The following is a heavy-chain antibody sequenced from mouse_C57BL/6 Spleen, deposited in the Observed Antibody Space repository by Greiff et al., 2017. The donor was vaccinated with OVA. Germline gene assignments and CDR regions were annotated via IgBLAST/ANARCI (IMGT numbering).Heavy chain of an antibody. Sequence: VQLQQSGPELVKPGASVKIPCKASGYTFTDYNMDWVKQSHGKSLEWIGDINPNNGGTIYNQKFKGKATLTVDKSSSTAYMELRSLTSEDTAVYYCARLRRGYYAMDYWGQGTSVTVSS. J-gene: IGHJ4*01. CDR1: GYTFTDYN. CDR2: INPNNGGT. D-gene: IGHD2-12*01. V-gene: IGHV1-18*01. CDR3: ARLRRGYYAMDY.